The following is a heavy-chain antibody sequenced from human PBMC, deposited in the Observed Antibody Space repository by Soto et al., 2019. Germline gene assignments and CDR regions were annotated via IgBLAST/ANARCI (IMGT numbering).Heavy chain of an antibody. Sequence: EVQLVESGGGLVKPGGSLRLSCAASGFTFSSYSMNWVRQAPGKGLEWVSSISSSSSYIYYADSVKGRFTISRDNAKNSLYLQMNSLRAEDTAVYYCAIGYQDKRRNYYYYGMDVWGQGTTVTVSS. D-gene: IGHD2-2*01. CDR3: AIGYQDKRRNYYYYGMDV. J-gene: IGHJ6*02. V-gene: IGHV3-21*01. CDR1: GFTFSSYS. CDR2: ISSSSSYI.